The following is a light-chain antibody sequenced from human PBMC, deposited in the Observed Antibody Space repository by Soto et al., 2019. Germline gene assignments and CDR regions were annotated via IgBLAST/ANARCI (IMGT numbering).Light chain of an antibody. CDR3: QQYNNWPPWT. CDR2: GAS. J-gene: IGKJ1*01. CDR1: QSIGNN. V-gene: IGKV3-15*01. Sequence: EIVMTQSPSTLSVSPWERSTLSFMASQSIGNNLAWYQHKPGQAPSLLIYGASTRASGVPVRFSGSGSKTEFTLTISSLQAEDFAVYYCQQYNNWPPWTFGQGTKVDIK.